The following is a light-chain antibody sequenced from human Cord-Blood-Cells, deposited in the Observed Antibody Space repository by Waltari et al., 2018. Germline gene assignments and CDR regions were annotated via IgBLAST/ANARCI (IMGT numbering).Light chain of an antibody. J-gene: IGLJ2*01. CDR3: NSRDSSGNHVV. V-gene: IGLV3-19*01. CDR2: GKN. Sequence: SSELTQDPAVSVALGQTVRITCQGDSLRSYYASGYQQKPGQAPVLVIYGKNNRTAGVPVRVSGSSTGNTASLAITGAQAGDEADYYCNSRDSSGNHVVFGGGTKLTVL. CDR1: SLRSYY.